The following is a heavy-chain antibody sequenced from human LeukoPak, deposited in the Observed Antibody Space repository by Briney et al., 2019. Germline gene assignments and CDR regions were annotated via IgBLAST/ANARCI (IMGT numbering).Heavy chain of an antibody. CDR1: GFTFSSYS. D-gene: IGHD6-6*01. V-gene: IGHV3-21*01. J-gene: IGHJ3*02. Sequence: GGSLRLSCAASGFTFSSYSMNWVRQAPGKGLEWVSSISSGSTYMYYADSVKGRFTISRDNAQNSMYLQMDSLRAEDTAVYYCGRVGGRSKAAKGDAFDIWGQGTMVTVSS. CDR2: ISSGSTYM. CDR3: GRVGGRSKAAKGDAFDI.